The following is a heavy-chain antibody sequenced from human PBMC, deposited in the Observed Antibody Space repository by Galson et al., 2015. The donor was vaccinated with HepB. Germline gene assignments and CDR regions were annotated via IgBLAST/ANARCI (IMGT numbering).Heavy chain of an antibody. CDR1: GGSLSGYY. CDR2: INHSGST. CDR3: ARGRALRSFWMIKKSAFFDY. V-gene: IGHV4-34*01. D-gene: IGHD3-3*01. Sequence: ETLSLTCAVYGGSLSGYYWSWIRQPPGKGLEWIGEINHSGSTNYNPSLKSRVTISVDTSKNQFSLKLSSVTAADTAVYYCARGRALRSFWMIKKSAFFDYWGQGTLVTVSS. J-gene: IGHJ4*02.